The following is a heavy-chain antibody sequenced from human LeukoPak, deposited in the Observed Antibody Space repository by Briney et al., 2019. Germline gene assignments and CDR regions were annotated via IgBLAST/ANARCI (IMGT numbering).Heavy chain of an antibody. CDR3: ARDLITIFGVVISHYYMDV. CDR1: GFTFSNYP. D-gene: IGHD3-3*01. J-gene: IGHJ6*03. V-gene: IGHV3-64*01. Sequence: PGGSLRLSCAASGFTFSNYPMHWVRQAPGKGLEYVSSILGDGSSTSYANSVKGRFTISRDNSRNTLYLQMGSLRSDDTAVYYCARDLITIFGVVISHYYMDVWGKGTTVTVSS. CDR2: ILGDGSST.